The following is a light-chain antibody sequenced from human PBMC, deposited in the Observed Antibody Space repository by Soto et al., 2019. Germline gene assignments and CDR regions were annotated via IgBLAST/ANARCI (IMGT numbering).Light chain of an antibody. V-gene: IGKV3-15*01. Sequence: EIVMTQSPATLSVSSGERATLSCRASQSVSSNLAWYQQKPGQAPRLLIYGASTRATGIPARFSSSGSGTEFTLTISSLQSEDFAVYYCQQYNNWPLTFGQGTRLEIK. CDR2: GAS. J-gene: IGKJ5*01. CDR3: QQYNNWPLT. CDR1: QSVSSN.